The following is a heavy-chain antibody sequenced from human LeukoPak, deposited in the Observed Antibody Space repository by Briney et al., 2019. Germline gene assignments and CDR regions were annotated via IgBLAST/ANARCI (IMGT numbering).Heavy chain of an antibody. J-gene: IGHJ4*02. V-gene: IGHV4-34*01. CDR2: ITHTGRT. D-gene: IGHD3-22*01. CDR3: TRVRGSSGSYSGADS. Sequence: PSETLSLTCGVFCGSFSGYYWTWMRQSPGKGLEWIGEITHTGRTNSNPSLRSRLTMSVDTSKNQVSLKLTSVTAADTALYFCTRVRGSSGSYSGADSWGQGSLATVSS. CDR1: CGSFSGYY.